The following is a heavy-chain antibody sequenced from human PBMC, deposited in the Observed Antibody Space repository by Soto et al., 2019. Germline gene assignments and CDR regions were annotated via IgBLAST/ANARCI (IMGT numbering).Heavy chain of an antibody. CDR2: INAGNGNT. CDR3: ARALLQFGELFGNWFDP. Sequence: QVQLVQSGAEVKKPGASVKVSCKASGYTFTSYAMHWVRQAPGQRLEWMGWINAGNGNTKYSQKFQGRVTITRDTSASTAYMELSSLRSEDTAVYYCARALLQFGELFGNWFDPWGQGTLVTVSS. CDR1: GYTFTSYA. J-gene: IGHJ5*02. D-gene: IGHD3-10*01. V-gene: IGHV1-3*01.